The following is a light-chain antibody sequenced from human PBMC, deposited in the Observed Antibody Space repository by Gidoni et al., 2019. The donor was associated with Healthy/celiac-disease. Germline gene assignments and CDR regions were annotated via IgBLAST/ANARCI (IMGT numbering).Light chain of an antibody. V-gene: IGKV3-20*01. CDR3: QQYGSSPMYT. Sequence: IALTQSPGTLSLSPGERATLSCSASQRVSSSYLAWYQQRPGQAPRLLIYGASSRATGIPDSFSGSGSGTEFTLTISRLEPEDFGVYYCQQYGSSPMYTFGQGTKLEIK. CDR2: GAS. CDR1: QRVSSSY. J-gene: IGKJ2*01.